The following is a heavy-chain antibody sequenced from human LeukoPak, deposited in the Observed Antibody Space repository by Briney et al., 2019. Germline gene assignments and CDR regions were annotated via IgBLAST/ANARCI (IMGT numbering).Heavy chain of an antibody. CDR1: GGSISSGSSY. D-gene: IGHD4-11*01. V-gene: IGHV4-61*02. J-gene: IGHJ4*02. CDR3: ARGPDYSNYVDY. CDR2: ISTSGTT. Sequence: SETLSLTCTVSGGSISSGSSYWRWIRQPAGKGLEWIGRISTSGTTKYNPSLKSRVTIPVDTSKNQFSLKLSSVTAADTAVYYCARGPDYSNYVDYWGQGTLVTVSS.